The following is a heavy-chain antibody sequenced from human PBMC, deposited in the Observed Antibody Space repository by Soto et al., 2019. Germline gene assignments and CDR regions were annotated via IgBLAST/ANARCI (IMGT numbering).Heavy chain of an antibody. CDR2: ISGSGGST. V-gene: IGHV3-23*01. CDR1: GFTFSSYA. D-gene: IGHD3-3*01. J-gene: IGHJ5*02. Sequence: EVQLLESGGGLVQPGGSLRLSCAASGFTFSSYAMSWVRQAPGKGLEWVSAISGSGGSTYYADSVKGRFTISRDNSKNTLYLQMNSLRAEDTAVYYCATYDFWSGYSNWFDPWGQGTLVTVSS. CDR3: ATYDFWSGYSNWFDP.